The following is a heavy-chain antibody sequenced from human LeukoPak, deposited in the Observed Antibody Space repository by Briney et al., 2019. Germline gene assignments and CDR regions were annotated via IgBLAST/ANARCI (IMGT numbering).Heavy chain of an antibody. CDR2: TSGTSGRT. V-gene: IGHV3-23*01. J-gene: IGHJ4*02. Sequence: GGSLRLSCAASGFSFNIYAMGWVRQAPGKGLEWVSATSGTSGRTYYADSVKGRFTISRDNSKNTLYLQMNSLRAEDTAVYYCANWGCSGGSCYPFDYWGQGTLVTVSS. CDR3: ANWGCSGGSCYPFDY. D-gene: IGHD2-15*01. CDR1: GFSFNIYA.